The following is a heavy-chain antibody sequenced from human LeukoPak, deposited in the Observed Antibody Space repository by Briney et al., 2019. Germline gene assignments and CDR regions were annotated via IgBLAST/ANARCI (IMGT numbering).Heavy chain of an antibody. J-gene: IGHJ4*02. D-gene: IGHD3-16*01. Sequence: SETLSLTCTVSGGSISSSSYYWGWIRQPPGKGLEWIGSIYYSGSTYYNPSLKSRVTISVDTSKNQFSLKLSSVTAADTAVYYCASVWGLPYFDYWGQGTLVTVSS. CDR2: IYYSGST. CDR1: GGSISSSSYY. CDR3: ASVWGLPYFDY. V-gene: IGHV4-39*01.